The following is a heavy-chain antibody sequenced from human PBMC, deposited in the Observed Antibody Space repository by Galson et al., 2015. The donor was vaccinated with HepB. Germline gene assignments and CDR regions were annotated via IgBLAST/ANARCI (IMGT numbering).Heavy chain of an antibody. D-gene: IGHD6-19*01. CDR1: GFTFSSYS. V-gene: IGHV3-21*01. CDR2: ISSSSSYI. Sequence: SLRLSCAASGFTFSSYSMNWVRQAPGKGLEWVSSISSSSSYIYYADSVKGRLTISRDNAKNSLYLQMNSLRAEDTAVYYCARDEGSGWHYYYYGMDVWGQGTTVTVSS. CDR3: ARDEGSGWHYYYYGMDV. J-gene: IGHJ6*02.